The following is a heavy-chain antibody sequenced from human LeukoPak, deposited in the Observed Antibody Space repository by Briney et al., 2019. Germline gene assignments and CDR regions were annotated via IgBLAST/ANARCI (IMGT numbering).Heavy chain of an antibody. Sequence: PSETLSLTCTVSGYSINSGFYWGWIRQPPGKGLEWIGRIYYSGSTYYNPSLKSRATLSVDTSKNQFFLKLSSVNAGDTAGYYCAREHLYFGELSPLDWGQGTLVTVSS. CDR3: AREHLYFGELSPLD. V-gene: IGHV4-38-2*02. CDR1: GYSINSGFY. D-gene: IGHD3-10*01. J-gene: IGHJ4*02. CDR2: IYYSGST.